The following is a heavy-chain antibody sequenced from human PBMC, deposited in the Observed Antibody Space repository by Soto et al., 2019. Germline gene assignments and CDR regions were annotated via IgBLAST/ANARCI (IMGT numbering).Heavy chain of an antibody. Sequence: QVQLVESGGGVVQPGRSLRLSCAASGFTFSSYAMHWVRQAPGKGLEWVAVISYDGSNKYYADSVKGRFTISRDNSKNTLYLQMNSLRAEDTAVYYCARDKSATMIVVGLLGWFYPWGQGTLVTVSS. CDR1: GFTFSSYA. CDR3: ARDKSATMIVVGLLGWFYP. V-gene: IGHV3-30-3*01. D-gene: IGHD3-22*01. CDR2: ISYDGSNK. J-gene: IGHJ5*02.